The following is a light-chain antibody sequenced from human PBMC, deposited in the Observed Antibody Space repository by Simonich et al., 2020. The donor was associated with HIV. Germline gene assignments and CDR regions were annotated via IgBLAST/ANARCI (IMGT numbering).Light chain of an antibody. J-gene: IGLJ2*01. CDR3: QSADSSGTYVV. V-gene: IGLV3-25*03. CDR2: KDS. Sequence: SYELTQPPSMSVSPGQTARITCSGDILPKQYAHWYQQKPGQAPVLVIYKDSERPSGIPERFSGSSSGTTVTLTISGVQAEDEADYYCQSADSSGTYVVFGGGTKLTVL. CDR1: ILPKQY.